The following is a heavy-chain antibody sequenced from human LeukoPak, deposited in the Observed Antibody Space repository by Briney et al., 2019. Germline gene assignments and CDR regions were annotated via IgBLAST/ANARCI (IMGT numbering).Heavy chain of an antibody. CDR2: INPNSGGT. Sequence: ASVKVSCKASGYTFTGYYMHWVRQAPGQGLEWMGRINPNSGGTNYAQRFQGRVTMTRDTSISTAYMELSRLRSDDTAVYYCASPRLGTGTTVRNAFDIWGQGTMVTASS. J-gene: IGHJ3*02. CDR3: ASPRLGTGTTVRNAFDI. V-gene: IGHV1-2*06. CDR1: GYTFTGYY. D-gene: IGHD1-7*01.